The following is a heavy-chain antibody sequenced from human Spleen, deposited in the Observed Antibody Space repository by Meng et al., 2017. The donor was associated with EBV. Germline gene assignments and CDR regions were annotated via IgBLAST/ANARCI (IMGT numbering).Heavy chain of an antibody. CDR1: GGSISSSNW. CDR3: ARAPNDGYHPLGY. V-gene: IGHV4-4*02. D-gene: IGHD5-24*01. J-gene: IGHJ4*02. Sequence: GQRQESGPGLVKPSGTLSLTCAVSGGSISSSNWWSWVRHPPGKGLEWIGEIYPSGSTNYNPSLKSRVTISVDKSKNQFSLRLNSVTAADTAVYYCARAPNDGYHPLGYWGQGTLVTVSS. CDR2: IYPSGST.